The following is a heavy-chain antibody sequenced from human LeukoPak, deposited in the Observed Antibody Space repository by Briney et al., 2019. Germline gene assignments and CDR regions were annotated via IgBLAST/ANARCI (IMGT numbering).Heavy chain of an antibody. CDR3: ARPGVPNTSGWYVFDY. V-gene: IGHV1-2*02. CDR2: INPSSGGT. CDR1: GSTFTDYY. Sequence: ASVEVSCKASGSTFTDYYIHWMRQAPGQGLEWMGWINPSSGGTNYAQKFQGRATMTRDTSISSAYMELSRLRSDDTAVYFCARPGVPNTSGWYVFDYWGQGTLVTVSS. D-gene: IGHD6-19*01. J-gene: IGHJ4*02.